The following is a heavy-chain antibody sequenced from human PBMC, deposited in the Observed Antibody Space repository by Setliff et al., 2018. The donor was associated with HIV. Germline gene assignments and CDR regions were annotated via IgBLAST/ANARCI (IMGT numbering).Heavy chain of an antibody. CDR1: GYTFTNYA. CDR2: INAGNGDT. Sequence: ASVKASCKASGYTFTNYAMHWVRQAPGQRLEWMGWINAGNGDTKYSQKFQGRVTFTWDTSASTAYMELSSLRSEDTALYYCARDSGDDYSDYYYYGMDVWGQGTTVTVSS. CDR3: ARDSGDDYSDYYYYGMDV. V-gene: IGHV1-3*01. J-gene: IGHJ6*02. D-gene: IGHD4-4*01.